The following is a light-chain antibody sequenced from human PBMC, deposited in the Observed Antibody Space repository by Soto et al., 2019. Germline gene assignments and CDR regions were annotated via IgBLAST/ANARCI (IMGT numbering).Light chain of an antibody. J-gene: IGKJ1*01. CDR1: QSVSSSY. Sequence: EIVLTQSPGTLSLSPGERATLSCRASQSVSSSYLAWYQQKPGQAPRLLIYGESSRATGIPDRFSGSGSGTDFTLTISRLEPEDFAVYYCQQYGSSPWTFGQRTKVEIK. V-gene: IGKV3-20*01. CDR2: GES. CDR3: QQYGSSPWT.